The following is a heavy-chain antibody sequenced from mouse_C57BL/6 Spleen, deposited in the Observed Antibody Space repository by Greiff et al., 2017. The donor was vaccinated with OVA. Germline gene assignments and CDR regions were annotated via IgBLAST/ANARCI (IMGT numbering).Heavy chain of an antibody. Sequence: VQLQQPGAELVRPGSSVKLSCKASGYTFTSYWMDWVKQRPGQGLEWIGNIYPSDSETHYNQKFKDKATLTVDKSSSTAYMQLSSLTSEDSAVYYCARSEYDYAMDYWGQGTSVTVSS. V-gene: IGHV1-61*01. J-gene: IGHJ4*01. CDR1: GYTFTSYW. CDR2: IYPSDSET. CDR3: ARSEYDYAMDY. D-gene: IGHD5-2*01.